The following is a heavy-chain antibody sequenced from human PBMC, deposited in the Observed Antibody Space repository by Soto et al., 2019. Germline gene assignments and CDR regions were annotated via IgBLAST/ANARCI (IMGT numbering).Heavy chain of an antibody. V-gene: IGHV4-34*01. CDR3: ARGSNYDSAFDY. D-gene: IGHD3-22*01. CDR2: INHSGST. J-gene: IGHJ4*02. Sequence: QVQLQQWGAGLLKPSETLSLTCAVYGGSFSGYYWSWIRQPPWKGLEWIGEINHSGSTNYNPSLKSRVTISVDTSKNQFSLKLSSVTAADTAVYYCARGSNYDSAFDYWGQGTLVTVSS. CDR1: GGSFSGYY.